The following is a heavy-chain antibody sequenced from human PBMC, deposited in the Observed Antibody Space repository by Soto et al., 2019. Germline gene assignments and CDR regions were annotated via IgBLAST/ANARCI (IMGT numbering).Heavy chain of an antibody. V-gene: IGHV1-69*13. CDR3: AREGGNSEGFDY. J-gene: IGHJ4*02. CDR1: GGTFSSYA. D-gene: IGHD2-21*02. Sequence: ASVKVSCKASGGTFSSYAISWVRQAPGQGLEWMGGIIPIFGTANYAQKFQGRVTITADESTSTAYMELSSLRSEDTAVYYCAREGGNSEGFDYWGQGTLVTVSS. CDR2: IIPIFGTA.